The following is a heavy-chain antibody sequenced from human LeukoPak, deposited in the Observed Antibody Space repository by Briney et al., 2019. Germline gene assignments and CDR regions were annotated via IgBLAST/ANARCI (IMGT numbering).Heavy chain of an antibody. D-gene: IGHD6-13*01. Sequence: GGSLRLSCATSGFTFNNYWMHWVRQTPGKGLVWVSRIHSDGSSTSYADSVKGRFTISRDNAKNTLYLQMNSLRAEDTAVYYCARGVVYSSGWYSFDYWGQGTLVTVSS. CDR3: ARGVVYSSGWYSFDY. CDR1: GFTFNNYW. V-gene: IGHV3-74*01. CDR2: IHSDGSST. J-gene: IGHJ4*02.